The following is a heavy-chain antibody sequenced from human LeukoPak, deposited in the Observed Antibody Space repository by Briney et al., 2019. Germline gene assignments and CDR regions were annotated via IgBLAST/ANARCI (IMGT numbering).Heavy chain of an antibody. CDR1: GGTFSSYA. Sequence: ASVKVSCKASGGTFSSYAISWVRQAPGQGLEWMGGIIPIFGTANYAQRFQGRATITADKSTSTAYMELSSLRSEDTAVYYCARDERNYYYYYYMDVWGTGTTVTISS. CDR3: ARDERNYYYYYYMDV. CDR2: IIPIFGTA. J-gene: IGHJ6*03. V-gene: IGHV1-69*06. D-gene: IGHD5-24*01.